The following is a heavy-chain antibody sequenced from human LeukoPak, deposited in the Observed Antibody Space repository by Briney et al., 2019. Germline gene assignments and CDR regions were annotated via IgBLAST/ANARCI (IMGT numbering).Heavy chain of an antibody. Sequence: SETLSLTCSVSGASIRSYFWSWIRQSPGKGLEWIGYVYDNDISNFNPSLESRVTILVDRSKDQFSLKLGSVTAADTAVYYCAREDLFYGTSGYFNFLGQGTLVTVSS. V-gene: IGHV4-59*12. J-gene: IGHJ4*02. CDR3: AREDLFYGTSGYFNF. D-gene: IGHD3-22*01. CDR1: GASIRSYF. CDR2: VYDNDIS.